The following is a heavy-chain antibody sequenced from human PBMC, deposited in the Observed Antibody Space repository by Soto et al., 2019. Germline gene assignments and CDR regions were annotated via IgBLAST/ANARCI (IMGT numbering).Heavy chain of an antibody. CDR3: ARVTRLDTWYFDY. J-gene: IGHJ4*02. V-gene: IGHV3-33*01. Sequence: QVQLVESGGGVVKPGRSLRLSCAASGFSVNTHVIHWIRQAPGKGLEWVAVLWYDGSRIYYADSVKGRFTISRDNSKNMMYLQMDNLRVEDTAVYYCARVTRLDTWYFDYWGQGPLATVSS. CDR2: LWYDGSRI. CDR1: GFSVNTHV. D-gene: IGHD5-18*01.